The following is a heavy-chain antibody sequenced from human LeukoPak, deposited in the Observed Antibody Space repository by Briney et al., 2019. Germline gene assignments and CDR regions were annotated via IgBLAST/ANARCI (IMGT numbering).Heavy chain of an antibody. CDR2: ISAYNGNT. J-gene: IGHJ3*02. D-gene: IGHD6-19*01. CDR1: GYTFTNYG. CDR3: ARDYYWQWLANHHYDAFDI. V-gene: IGHV1-18*04. Sequence: VASVKVSCKASGYTFTNYGISWVRQAPGQGLEWMGWISAYNGNTNYAQKLQGRVTMTTDTSTSTAYMELSRLRSDDTAVYYCARDYYWQWLANHHYDAFDIWGQGTMVTVSS.